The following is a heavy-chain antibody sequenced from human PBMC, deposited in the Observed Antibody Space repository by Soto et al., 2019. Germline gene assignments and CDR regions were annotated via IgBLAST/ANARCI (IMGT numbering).Heavy chain of an antibody. V-gene: IGHV5-51*01. D-gene: IGHD3-22*01. CDR1: GYIFASQC. CDR3: ARLRNDDDSSGYSVDDINN. CDR2: SNSVDSDP. J-gene: IGHJ3*02. Sequence: PGESLQISCKSSGYIFASQCIAWVLQMPVTGLVRLTISNSVDSDPQNTPTFQSQLTNTADNSNSTAYLQWNSLKAAKTFMYYCARLRNDDDSSGYSVDDINNWGPGTMVTV.